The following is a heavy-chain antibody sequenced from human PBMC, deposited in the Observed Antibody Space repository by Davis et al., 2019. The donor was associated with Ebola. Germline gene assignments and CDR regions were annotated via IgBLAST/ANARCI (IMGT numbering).Heavy chain of an antibody. CDR2: FSYGDNTH. V-gene: IGHV4-39*01. CDR3: ARGGYSGQEL. CDR1: GASISSRSYY. Sequence: SETLSLTCTVSGASISSRSYYWGWNRQPPGKGLDWVGSFSYGDNTHYYNPSLKRRLTISVATSKKQFYLKLSSVTAADTAMEYCARGGYSGQELWGQGTLVSVSS. J-gene: IGHJ4*02. D-gene: IGHD5-12*01.